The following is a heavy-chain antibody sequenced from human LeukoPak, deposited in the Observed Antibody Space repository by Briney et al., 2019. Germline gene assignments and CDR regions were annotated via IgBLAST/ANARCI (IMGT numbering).Heavy chain of an antibody. CDR1: GFTFSSYA. D-gene: IGHD4-17*01. J-gene: IGHJ6*03. V-gene: IGHV3-23*01. CDR3: AKGTPYGDYSHWYSCYMDA. CDR2: VSGSGFST. Sequence: GGSLRLSCAASGFTFSSYAMSWVRQAPGKGPEWVSRVSGSGFSTNYADSVKGRITISRDNSKNTVYLQMNSLRAEDTAVYYCAKGTPYGDYSHWYSCYMDAWGTGTTVTVSS.